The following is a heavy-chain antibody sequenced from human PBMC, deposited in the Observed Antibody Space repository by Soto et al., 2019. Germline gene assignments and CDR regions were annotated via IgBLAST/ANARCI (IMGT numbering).Heavy chain of an antibody. Sequence: GSLRLSCAASGFTLSSYAMSWVRQAPGKGLEWVSAISGSGGSTYYADSVKGRFTISRDNSKNTLYLQMNSLRAEDTAVYYCAKDRSDTSTYYYDSSGYSDYWGQGTLVTVSS. CDR1: GFTLSSYA. CDR2: ISGSGGST. J-gene: IGHJ4*02. V-gene: IGHV3-23*01. CDR3: AKDRSDTSTYYYDSSGYSDY. D-gene: IGHD3-22*01.